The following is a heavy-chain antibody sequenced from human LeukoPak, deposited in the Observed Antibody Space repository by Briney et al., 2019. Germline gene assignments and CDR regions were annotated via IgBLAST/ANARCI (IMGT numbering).Heavy chain of an antibody. CDR3: ATSPTGDSPGY. V-gene: IGHV1-69*01. CDR1: GGTFSTFA. J-gene: IGHJ4*02. Sequence: SVKVSCKASGGTFSTFALSWVRQAPGQGLDWMGGIIPILCTANYAQKFQGRVTITADESTSTAYMELSSLRSEDTAVYYCATSPTGDSPGYWGQGTLVTVSS. CDR2: IIPILCTA. D-gene: IGHD2-21*02.